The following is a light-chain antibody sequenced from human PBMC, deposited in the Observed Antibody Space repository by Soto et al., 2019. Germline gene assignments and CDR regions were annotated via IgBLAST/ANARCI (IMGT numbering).Light chain of an antibody. CDR2: GAS. CDR3: QQYGSGPRT. CDR1: QSFNTNY. Sequence: EIVLTQSPGTLSLSPGDRATLYCRASQSFNTNYLGVTRHYFAWYQQKPGQAPRLLIYGASSRATGIPDRVSGSACGTAFPRIISRLAPADSAVYYGQQYGSGPRTFGGGTRVEV. J-gene: IGKJ4*01. V-gene: IGKV3-20*01.